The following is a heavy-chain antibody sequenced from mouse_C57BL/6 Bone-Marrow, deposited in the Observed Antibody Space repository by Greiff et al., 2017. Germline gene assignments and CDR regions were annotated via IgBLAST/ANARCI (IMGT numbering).Heavy chain of an antibody. D-gene: IGHD2-2*01. CDR1: GYSITSGYY. Sequence: VQLKESGPGLVKPSQSLSLTCSVTGYSITSGYYWNWIRQFPGNKLEWMGYISYDGSNNYNPSLKNRISITRDTSKHQFFLKLNSVTTEDTATYDCARCGYDGGFAYWGQGTLVTVSA. J-gene: IGHJ3*01. CDR2: ISYDGSN. CDR3: ARCGYDGGFAY. V-gene: IGHV3-6*01.